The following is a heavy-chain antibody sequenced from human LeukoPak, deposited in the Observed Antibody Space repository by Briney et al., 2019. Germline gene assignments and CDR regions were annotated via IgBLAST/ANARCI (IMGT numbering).Heavy chain of an antibody. CDR2: IYTTSIT. D-gene: IGHD2-15*01. CDR3: ARDISSGAYCSGGSCRPYYYYMDV. CDR1: GGSISSYY. J-gene: IGHJ6*03. V-gene: IGHV4-4*07. Sequence: SETLSLTRTVSGGSISSYYCSSIRRPAGHELKVIGRIYTTSITNYNPSLKSRVTISVDKSKNQFSLKLSSVTAADTAVYYCARDISSGAYCSGGSCRPYYYYMDVWGKGTTVTVSS.